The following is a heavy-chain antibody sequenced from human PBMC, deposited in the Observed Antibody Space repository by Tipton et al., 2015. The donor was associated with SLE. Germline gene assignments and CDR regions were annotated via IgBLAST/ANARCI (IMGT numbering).Heavy chain of an antibody. CDR1: GFSLSNYG. J-gene: IGHJ4*02. V-gene: IGHV3-21*01. CDR2: ISSGSSYL. Sequence: SLRLSCAAAGFSLSNYGMNWVRQAPGKGLEWVSTISSGSSYLDYADSVKGRFTISRDNAKNTLFLEMNSLRVDDTAVYYCASLSAPSDYWGQGTLVTVSS. CDR3: ASLSAPSDY.